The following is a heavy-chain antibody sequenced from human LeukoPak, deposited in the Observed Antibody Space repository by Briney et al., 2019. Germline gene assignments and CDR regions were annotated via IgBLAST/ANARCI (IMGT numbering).Heavy chain of an antibody. V-gene: IGHV4-30-4*08. D-gene: IGHD4-17*01. Sequence: SETLSLTCTVSGGSISSGDYYWSWIRQPPGKGLERIGYIYYSGSTYYNPSLKSRVTISVDTSKNQFSLKLSSVTAADTAVYYCARADGDYAGYWGQGTLVTVSS. CDR2: IYYSGST. J-gene: IGHJ4*02. CDR3: ARADGDYAGY. CDR1: GGSISSGDYY.